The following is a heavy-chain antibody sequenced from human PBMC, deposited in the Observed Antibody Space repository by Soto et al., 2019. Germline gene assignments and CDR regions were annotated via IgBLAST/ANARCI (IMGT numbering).Heavy chain of an antibody. V-gene: IGHV4-4*02. CDR3: ARDVRQSGGSGYDC. Sequence: QVQLQESGPGLVKPSGTLSLTSAVSSGSISSSNWWSWVRQPPGKGLEWIGEFYHSGSTNYNPSLKSRVTISVDQSKNQFSLKLSSVPAADSAVYYCARDVRQSGGSGYDCWGQGNLVTVSS. J-gene: IGHJ4*02. CDR2: FYHSGST. D-gene: IGHD2-15*01. CDR1: SGSISSSNW.